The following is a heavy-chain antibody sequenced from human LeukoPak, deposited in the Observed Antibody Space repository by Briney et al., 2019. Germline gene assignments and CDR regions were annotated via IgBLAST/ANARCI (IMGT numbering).Heavy chain of an antibody. J-gene: IGHJ3*02. D-gene: IGHD3-3*01. CDR2: IYYSGST. CDR1: GGSISSSSYY. Sequence: KPSETLSLTCTVSGGSISSSSYYWGWIRQPPGKGLEWIGSIYYSGSTYYNPSLKSRVTISVDTSKNQFSLKLSSVTAADTAVYYCARGDHSYYDFWSGYSNDASDIWGQGTMVTVSS. V-gene: IGHV4-39*01. CDR3: ARGDHSYYDFWSGYSNDASDI.